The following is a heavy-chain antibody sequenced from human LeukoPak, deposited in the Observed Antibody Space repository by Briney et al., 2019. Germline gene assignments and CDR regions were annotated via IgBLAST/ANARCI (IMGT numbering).Heavy chain of an antibody. V-gene: IGHV4-59*01. CDR1: GGPISSYY. Sequence: SETLSLTCTVSGGPISSYYWSWIRQPPGKGLEWIGHIHYSGSTNHNPPLRSRVTISVDTSENQFSLRLSSVTAADTAVYYCARTDSGGWYVFDYWGQGNLVTVSS. CDR3: ARTDSGGWYVFDY. J-gene: IGHJ4*02. CDR2: IHYSGST. D-gene: IGHD6-19*01.